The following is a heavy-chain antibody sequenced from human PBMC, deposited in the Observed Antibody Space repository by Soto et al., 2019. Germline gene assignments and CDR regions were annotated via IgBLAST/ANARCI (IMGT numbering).Heavy chain of an antibody. Sequence: PGGSLRLSCTASGFTFGDYAMSWFRQAPGKGLEWVGFIRSKAYGGTTEYAASVKGRFTISRDDSKSIAYLQMNSLKTEDTAVYYCATDESGFYYYGMDVWGQGTTVTVSS. CDR3: ATDESGFYYYGMDV. D-gene: IGHD3-22*01. V-gene: IGHV3-49*03. CDR2: IRSKAYGGTT. CDR1: GFTFGDYA. J-gene: IGHJ6*02.